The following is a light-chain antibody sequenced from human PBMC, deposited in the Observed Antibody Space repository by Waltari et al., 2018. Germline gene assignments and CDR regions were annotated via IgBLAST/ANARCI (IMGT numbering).Light chain of an antibody. V-gene: IGKV1D-8*01. CDR2: TAT. CDR3: QQNYAFPRT. CDR1: QDVKNY. J-gene: IGKJ1*01. Sequence: VIWVTQSPSLLTASTGETVTITCRTSQDVKNYFAWSQQKPGKAPERLIYTATFLQTGVPSRFSGSGSGTDFTLTISSLQSEDFATYFCQQNYAFPRTFGQGTKVEVK.